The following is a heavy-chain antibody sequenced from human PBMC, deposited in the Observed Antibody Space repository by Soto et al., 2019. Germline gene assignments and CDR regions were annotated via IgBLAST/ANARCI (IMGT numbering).Heavy chain of an antibody. V-gene: IGHV3-74*01. CDR2: IKTDGYAA. D-gene: IGHD6-19*01. CDR3: VRESGVAADC. CDR1: GFTFDSHW. J-gene: IGHJ4*02. Sequence: GSGGVLVQPGGSLRLSCVASGFTFDSHWMHWVRQAPGEGLVWVSRIKTDGYAAAYADSVKGRFTISRDNTKNPLYRQMNSLRAEDTAGYFCVRESGVAADCWGQGTVVTVSS.